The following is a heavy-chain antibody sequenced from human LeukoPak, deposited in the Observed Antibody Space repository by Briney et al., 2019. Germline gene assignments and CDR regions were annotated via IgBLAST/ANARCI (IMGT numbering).Heavy chain of an antibody. Sequence: PGKSLRLSCAASGFTFSSYGLHWVRQAPGKGLEWVAIISYDGSNKYYADSVKGRFTISRDNSKNTLYLQMNSLRAEDTAVYYCAREGIQLWFGGVGDWFDPWGQGTLVTVSS. CDR3: AREGIQLWFGGVGDWFDP. D-gene: IGHD5-18*01. V-gene: IGHV3-30*03. CDR2: ISYDGSNK. J-gene: IGHJ5*02. CDR1: GFTFSSYG.